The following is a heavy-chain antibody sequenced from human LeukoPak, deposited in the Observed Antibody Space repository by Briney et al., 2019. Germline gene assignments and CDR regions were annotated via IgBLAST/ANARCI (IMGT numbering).Heavy chain of an antibody. CDR3: ARERVYDLFTAYYIFDY. CDR2: LYSGGTT. CDR1: GFTVSSNH. V-gene: IGHV3-53*01. Sequence: PGGSLRLSCAASGFTVSSNHMSWVRQAPGKGLEWVSVLYSGGTTYYIDSVRGRFTVSRDNSKNTLYLQMNSLRAEDTAVYYCARERVYDLFTAYYIFDYWGQGTLVTVSS. D-gene: IGHD3-9*01. J-gene: IGHJ4*02.